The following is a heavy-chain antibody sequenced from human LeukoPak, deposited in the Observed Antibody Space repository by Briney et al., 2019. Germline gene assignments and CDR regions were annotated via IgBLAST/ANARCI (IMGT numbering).Heavy chain of an antibody. V-gene: IGHV4-59*01. D-gene: IGHD5-18*01. CDR2: IYYSGST. Sequence: SETLSLTCTVSGGSISSYYWSWIRQPPGKGLEWIGYIYYSGSTNYNPSLKSRVTISVDTSKNQFSLKLSSVTAADTAVYYCARARRDRGYSYYYFDYLGQGTLVTVSS. CDR1: GGSISSYY. J-gene: IGHJ4*02. CDR3: ARARRDRGYSYYYFDY.